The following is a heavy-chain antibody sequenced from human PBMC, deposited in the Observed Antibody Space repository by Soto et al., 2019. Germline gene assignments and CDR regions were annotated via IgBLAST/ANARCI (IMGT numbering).Heavy chain of an antibody. CDR2: IRSSSSYI. J-gene: IGHJ1*01. CDR3: ARAALGELAAADTPYFQH. V-gene: IGHV3-21*01. Sequence: EVQLVESGGGLVKPGGSLRLSCAASGFTFSSYSMHWVRQAPGKGLEWVSSIRSSSSYIYYADSVKGRFTISRDNAKNSPKLQMNSLRAEEMAVYYCARAALGELAAADTPYFQHWGQGTLVTVSS. D-gene: IGHD3-16*01. CDR1: GFTFSSYS.